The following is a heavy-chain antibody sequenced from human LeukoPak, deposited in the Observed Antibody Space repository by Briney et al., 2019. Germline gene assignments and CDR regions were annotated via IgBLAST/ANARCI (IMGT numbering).Heavy chain of an antibody. D-gene: IGHD2-15*01. J-gene: IGHJ3*02. CDR2: INHSGST. CDR1: GGSFSGYY. CDR3: ARDIGIVGYCSRNYCAFDI. Sequence: PSETLSLTCAVYGGSFSGYYWSWIRQPPGKGLEWIGEINHSGSTNYNPSLKSRVTISVDTSKNQFSLKLSSVTAADTAVHYCARDIGIVGYCSRNYCAFDIWGQGTMVTVSS. V-gene: IGHV4-34*01.